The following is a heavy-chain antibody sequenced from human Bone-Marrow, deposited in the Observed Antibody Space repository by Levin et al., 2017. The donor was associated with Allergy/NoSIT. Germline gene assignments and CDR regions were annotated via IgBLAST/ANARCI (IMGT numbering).Heavy chain of an antibody. CDR2: IGPAGET. CDR1: GFTFSSYD. CDR3: ARGRLAGTGSGWFDP. V-gene: IGHV3-13*04. Sequence: SCAASGFTFSSYDMHWVRQATGEGLEWVSAIGPAGETYYPGSVKGRFTISRENAKNSLYLQMNGLRAGDTAVYYCARGRLAGTGSGWFDPWGQGTLVTVSS. D-gene: IGHD6-19*01. J-gene: IGHJ5*02.